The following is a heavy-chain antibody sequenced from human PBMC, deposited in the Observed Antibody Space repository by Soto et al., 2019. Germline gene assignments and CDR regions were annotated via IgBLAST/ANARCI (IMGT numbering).Heavy chain of an antibody. D-gene: IGHD6-19*01. CDR3: ASTPVAGTGFLLDY. Sequence: SETLSLTCAVSGYSISSGYYWGWIRQPPGKGLEWIGSIYHSGSTYYNPSLKSRVTISVDTSKNQFSLKLSSVTAADTAVYYCASTPVAGTGFLLDYWGQGTLVTVSS. J-gene: IGHJ4*02. V-gene: IGHV4-38-2*01. CDR1: GYSISSGYY. CDR2: IYHSGST.